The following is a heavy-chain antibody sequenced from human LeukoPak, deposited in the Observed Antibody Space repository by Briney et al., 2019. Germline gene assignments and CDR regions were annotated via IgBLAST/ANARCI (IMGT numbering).Heavy chain of an antibody. D-gene: IGHD3-10*01. J-gene: IGHJ4*02. Sequence: SETLSLTCSVSGGSISSGGYSWSWIRQPPGKGLEWIGYIYHSGSTYYNPSLKSRVTISVDRSKNQFSLKLSSVTAADTAVYYCARGHLPGDFDYWGQGTLVTVSS. CDR3: ARGHLPGDFDY. CDR1: GGSISSGGYS. V-gene: IGHV4-30-2*01. CDR2: IYHSGST.